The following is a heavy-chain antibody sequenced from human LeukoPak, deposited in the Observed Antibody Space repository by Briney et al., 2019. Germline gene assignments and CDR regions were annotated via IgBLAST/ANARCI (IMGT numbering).Heavy chain of an antibody. D-gene: IGHD6-13*01. CDR1: GYSSTNYG. CDR2: IHIYRGNT. V-gene: IGHV1-18*01. Sequence: ASVKVSCKASGYSSTNYGISWVRQAPGQGLEWMGWIHIYRGNTNYAQKFQGRVTMTTDTSTSTVYMEVRGLRSDDTAMYYCARDVGIAVADSFDPWGQGTLVTVSS. J-gene: IGHJ5*02. CDR3: ARDVGIAVADSFDP.